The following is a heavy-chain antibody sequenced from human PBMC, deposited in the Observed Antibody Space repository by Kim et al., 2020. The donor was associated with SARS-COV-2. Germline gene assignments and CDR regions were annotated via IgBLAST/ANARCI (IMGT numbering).Heavy chain of an antibody. Sequence: ASVKVSCKASGYTFTGYYMHWVRQAPGQGLEWMGWINPNSGGTNYAQKFQGRVTMTRDTSISTAYMELSRLRSDDTAVYYCARDTDPTEYSGYDWGTWGQGTLVTVSS. D-gene: IGHD5-12*01. V-gene: IGHV1-2*02. CDR3: ARDTDPTEYSGYDWGT. CDR1: GYTFTGYY. J-gene: IGHJ4*02. CDR2: INPNSGGT.